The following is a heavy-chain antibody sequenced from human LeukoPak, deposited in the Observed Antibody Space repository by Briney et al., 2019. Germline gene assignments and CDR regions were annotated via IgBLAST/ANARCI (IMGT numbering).Heavy chain of an antibody. V-gene: IGHV3-11*04. J-gene: IGHJ4*02. CDR2: ISSSGSTI. CDR1: EFTFSDYY. D-gene: IGHD3-9*01. Sequence: GGSLRLFCAASEFTFSDYYMTWIRQAPGKGLEWVSYISSSGSTIYYADSVKGRFTISRDNAKNSLYLQMNSLRAEDTAVYYCARAYYDILTGETYDYWGQGTLVTVSS. CDR3: ARAYYDILTGETYDY.